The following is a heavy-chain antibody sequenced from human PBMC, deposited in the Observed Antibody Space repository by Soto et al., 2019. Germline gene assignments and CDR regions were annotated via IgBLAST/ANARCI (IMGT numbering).Heavy chain of an antibody. J-gene: IGHJ3*02. CDR3: ARGRRRITMIVVVITGAFDI. CDR1: GGSFSGYY. CDR2: INHSGST. V-gene: IGHV4-34*01. Sequence: QVQLQQWGAGLLKPSETLSLTCAVYGGSFSGYYWSWIRQPPWKGLEWIGEINHSGSTNYNPSLKSRVTISVDTSKNQFSLKLSSVTAADTAVYYCARGRRRITMIVVVITGAFDIWGQGTMVTVAS. D-gene: IGHD3-22*01.